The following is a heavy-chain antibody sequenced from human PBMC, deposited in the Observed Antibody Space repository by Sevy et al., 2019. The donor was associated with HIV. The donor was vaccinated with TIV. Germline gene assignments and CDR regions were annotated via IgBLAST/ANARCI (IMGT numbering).Heavy chain of an antibody. D-gene: IGHD6-13*01. CDR1: GGSISSYY. Sequence: SETLSLTCTVSGGSISSYYWSWIRQPAGKGLEWIGRIYTSGSTNYNPALKSRVTMSVDTSKNQFSLKLSAVTAADTAVYYCARGVRRSPGNWFDPWGQGTLVTVSS. CDR3: ARGVRRSPGNWFDP. J-gene: IGHJ5*02. CDR2: IYTSGST. V-gene: IGHV4-4*07.